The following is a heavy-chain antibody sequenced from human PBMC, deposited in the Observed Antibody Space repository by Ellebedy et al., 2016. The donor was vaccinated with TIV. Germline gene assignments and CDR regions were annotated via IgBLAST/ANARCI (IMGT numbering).Heavy chain of an antibody. Sequence: ASVKVSXXASGYNFTTYDINWVRQAPGQGLEWMGRINPDSGDTKSAHNFQGRVTVTRDTSINTVYLELTGLTSDDSAVYYCARNLGFCGTTGCWGQGTTVIVSS. V-gene: IGHV1-2*02. D-gene: IGHD2-8*02. CDR2: INPDSGDT. CDR1: GYNFTTYD. CDR3: ARNLGFCGTTGC. J-gene: IGHJ3*01.